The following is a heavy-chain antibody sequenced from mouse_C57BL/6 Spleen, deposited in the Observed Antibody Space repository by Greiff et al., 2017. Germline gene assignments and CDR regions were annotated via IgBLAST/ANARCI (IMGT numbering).Heavy chain of an antibody. D-gene: IGHD1-1*01. J-gene: IGHJ2*01. Sequence: VHVKQSVAELVRPGASVKLSCTASGFNIKNTYMHWVKQRPEQGLEWIGRIDPANGNTKYAPKFQVKATITADTSSNTAYLQLSSLTSEDTAIYYCARALFYYYGSFDYWGQGTTLTVSS. CDR3: ARALFYYYGSFDY. V-gene: IGHV14-3*01. CDR2: IDPANGNT. CDR1: GFNIKNTY.